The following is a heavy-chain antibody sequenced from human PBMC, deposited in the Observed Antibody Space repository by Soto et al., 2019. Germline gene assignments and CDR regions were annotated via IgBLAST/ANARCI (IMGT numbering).Heavy chain of an antibody. CDR2: VFYSGST. CDR1: GGSVLNGGHY. D-gene: IGHD2-21*01. V-gene: IGHV4-31*03. J-gene: IGHJ4*02. CDR3: ARGNYGGMLDY. Sequence: SETLSLTCTVSGGSVLNGGHYWTWIRQHPGKGLEWIGKVFYSGSTHYNPALKSRLIISVDTSKNQFSLNLSSVTAADTAIYYCARGNYGGMLDYWGQGTLVTVSS.